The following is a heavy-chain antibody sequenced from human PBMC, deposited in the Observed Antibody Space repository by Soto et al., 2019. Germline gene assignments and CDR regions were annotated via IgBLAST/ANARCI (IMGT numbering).Heavy chain of an antibody. CDR3: ATSYGSGSSPCDY. CDR2: VNPILAMS. D-gene: IGHD3-10*01. V-gene: IGHV1-69*02. J-gene: IGHJ4*02. Sequence: QVQLVQSGAEVKKPGSSVKVSCKASGDTFSFYTLNWVRQAPGQGFEWVGRVNPILAMSSSAHKFQGRVSMFTNKSTGTGYMELRSLRSDATAVYYCATSYGSGSSPCDYWGQGTLVTVSS. CDR1: GDTFSFYT.